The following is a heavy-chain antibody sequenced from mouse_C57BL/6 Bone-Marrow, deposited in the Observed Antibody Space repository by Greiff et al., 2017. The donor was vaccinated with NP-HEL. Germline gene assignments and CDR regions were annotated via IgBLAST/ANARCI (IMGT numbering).Heavy chain of an antibody. Sequence: EVKLQESGPGLVKPSQSLSLTCSVTGYSITSGYYWNWIRQFPGNKLEWMGYISYDGSNNYNPSLKNRISITRDTSKNQFFLKLNSVTTEDTATYYCARGYYGNYGDYWGQGTTLTVSS. CDR3: ARGYYGNYGDY. CDR2: ISYDGSN. D-gene: IGHD2-1*01. J-gene: IGHJ2*01. V-gene: IGHV3-6*01. CDR1: GYSITSGYY.